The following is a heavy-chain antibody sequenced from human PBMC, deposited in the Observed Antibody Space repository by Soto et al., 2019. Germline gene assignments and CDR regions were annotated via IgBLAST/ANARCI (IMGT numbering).Heavy chain of an antibody. D-gene: IGHD6-13*01. V-gene: IGHV4-34*01. CDR2: INHSGST. J-gene: IGHJ1*01. CDR1: GGSFSGYY. CDR3: ARTGSSWYDGYFQH. Sequence: SETLSLTCAVYGGSFSGYYWRWIRQPPGKGLEWIGEINHSGSTNYNPSLKSRVTISVDTSKNQFSLKLSSVTAADTAVYYCARTGSSWYDGYFQHWGQGTLVT.